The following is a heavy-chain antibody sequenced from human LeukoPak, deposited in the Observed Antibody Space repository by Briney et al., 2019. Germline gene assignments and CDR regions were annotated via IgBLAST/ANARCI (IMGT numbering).Heavy chain of an antibody. J-gene: IGHJ3*02. CDR1: GGTFSTYA. Sequence: SVKVSCKASGGTFSTYAISWVRQAPGQGLEWMGGIIPIFGTANYAQKFQGRVTITADESTSTAYMELSSLRSEDTAVYYCARPSYITIFGVVIRDAFDIWGQGTMVTVSS. CDR3: ARPSYITIFGVVIRDAFDI. V-gene: IGHV1-69*01. D-gene: IGHD3-3*01. CDR2: IIPIFGTA.